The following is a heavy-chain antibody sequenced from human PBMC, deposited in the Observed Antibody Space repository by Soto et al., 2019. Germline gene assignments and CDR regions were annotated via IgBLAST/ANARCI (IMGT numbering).Heavy chain of an antibody. V-gene: IGHV3-7*03. CDR1: GFTFSSYW. CDR3: ARDRIAVAGFNWFDP. Sequence: GGSLSLSCAASGFTFSSYWMSWVRQAPGKGLEWVANIKQDGSEKYYVDSVKGRFTISRDNAKNSLYLQMNSLRAEDTAVYYCARDRIAVAGFNWFDPWGQGTLVTVSS. J-gene: IGHJ5*02. D-gene: IGHD6-19*01. CDR2: IKQDGSEK.